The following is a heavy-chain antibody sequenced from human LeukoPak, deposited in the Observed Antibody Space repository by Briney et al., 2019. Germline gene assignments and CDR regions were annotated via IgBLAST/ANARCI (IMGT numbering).Heavy chain of an antibody. J-gene: IGHJ4*02. Sequence: PGGSLRLSCVASGLTFSGYWMSWVRQAPGKGLEWVANIKTDGSQIYYADSVKGRFTNSRDNAKNSLYLQMNSLRAEDTAVYYCARDLNWETYWGQGTLVSVSS. CDR3: ARDLNWETY. CDR1: GLTFSGYW. D-gene: IGHD7-27*01. CDR2: IKTDGSQI. V-gene: IGHV3-7*01.